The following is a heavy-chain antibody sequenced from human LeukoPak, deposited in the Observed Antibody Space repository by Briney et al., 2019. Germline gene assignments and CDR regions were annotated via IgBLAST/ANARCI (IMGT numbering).Heavy chain of an antibody. Sequence: SETLSLTCTVSGGSISSYYWSWIRQPPGKGLEWIGYIYYSGSTNYNPSLKSRVTISVDTSKNQFSLKLSSVTAADTAVYYCARGSTTVQVPAFDIWGQGRMVTVSS. CDR1: GGSISSYY. CDR3: ARGSTTVQVPAFDI. D-gene: IGHD2/OR15-2a*01. CDR2: IYYSGST. J-gene: IGHJ3*02. V-gene: IGHV4-59*01.